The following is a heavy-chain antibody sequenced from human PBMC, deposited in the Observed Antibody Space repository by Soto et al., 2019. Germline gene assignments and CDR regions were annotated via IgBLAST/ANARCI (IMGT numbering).Heavy chain of an antibody. D-gene: IGHD3-10*02. CDR1: GGSFSGYY. CDR2: INHSGST. Sequence: SETLSLTCAVYGGSFSGYYWSWIRQPPGKGLEWIGEINHSGSTNYNPSLKSRVTISVDTSKNQFSLKLSSVTAADTAVYYCARGPVCSGSYYHSPNYYMDVWGKGTTVTVSS. V-gene: IGHV4-34*01. CDR3: ARGPVCSGSYYHSPNYYMDV. J-gene: IGHJ6*03.